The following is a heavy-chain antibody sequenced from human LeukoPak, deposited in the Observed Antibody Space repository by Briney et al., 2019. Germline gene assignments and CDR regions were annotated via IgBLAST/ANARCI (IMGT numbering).Heavy chain of an antibody. CDR3: VRLRRNSDTSGFYYYYDF. CDR1: GYTFTTYS. D-gene: IGHD3-22*01. CDR2: ISVTSNYL. Sequence: GGSLRLSCVASGYTFTTYSINWVRQAPGKGLEWVSSISVTSNYLYYPNSVRGRFSISRDDPRASLYLQMNSLRAEDTAVYYCVRLRRNSDTSGFYYYYDFWGQGTLVSVSS. J-gene: IGHJ4*02. V-gene: IGHV3-21*01.